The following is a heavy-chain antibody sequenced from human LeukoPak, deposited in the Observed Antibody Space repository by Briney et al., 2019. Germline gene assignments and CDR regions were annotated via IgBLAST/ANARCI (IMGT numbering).Heavy chain of an antibody. Sequence: SETLSLTCTVSGGSISSYYWSWIRQPPRKGLEGIGYIYYSGSTNYNPSLKSRVTISVDTSKNQFSLKLSSVTAADTAVYYCASGWYRGHNYFDYWGQGTLVTVSS. CDR2: IYYSGST. V-gene: IGHV4-59*01. J-gene: IGHJ4*02. CDR3: ASGWYRGHNYFDY. D-gene: IGHD2-15*01. CDR1: GGSISSYY.